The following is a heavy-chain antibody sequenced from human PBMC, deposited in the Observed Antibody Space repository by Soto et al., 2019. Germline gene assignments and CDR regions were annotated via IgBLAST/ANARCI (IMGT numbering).Heavy chain of an antibody. CDR1: GYTFSSYD. CDR2: VNPNSGDT. CDR3: ARKGFLGRLLAF. V-gene: IGHV1-8*01. Sequence: AAVKVSCKASGYTFSSYDITWVRQAAGQGLEWMGWVNPNSGDTDYAQKFQGRVTMTRDTSIRTAYMELSSLRSEDSAVYYCARKGFLGRLLAFWGQGTLDTVSS. J-gene: IGHJ4*02. D-gene: IGHD5-18*01.